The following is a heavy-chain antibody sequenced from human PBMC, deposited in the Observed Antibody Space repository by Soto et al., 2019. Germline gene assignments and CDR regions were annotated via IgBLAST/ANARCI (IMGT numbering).Heavy chain of an antibody. Sequence: QVQLVQSGAEVKKPGASVKVSCKASGYTFTGYYMHWVRQAPGQGLGWMGWINPNSGGTNYAQTFQGRVTMTRETSISTANMELSRLRSDYTAVYYCGRAQITRFRGPDYLGQGTLVTVSS. J-gene: IGHJ4*02. V-gene: IGHV1-2*02. CDR2: INPNSGGT. D-gene: IGHD3-10*01. CDR1: GYTFTGYY. CDR3: GRAQITRFRGPDY.